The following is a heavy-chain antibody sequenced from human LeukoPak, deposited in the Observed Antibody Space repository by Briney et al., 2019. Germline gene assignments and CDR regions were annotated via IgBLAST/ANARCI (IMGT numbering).Heavy chain of an antibody. D-gene: IGHD4-11*01. V-gene: IGHV3-53*01. CDR1: GFTVSSNY. J-gene: IGHJ6*03. CDR2: IYSGGST. CDR3: ARAPTVTGSYYYYYMDV. Sequence: AGSLTLTCAASGFTVSSNYLSWVRQAPGKGLEWVSVIYSGGSTYYADSVKGRFTISRDNSKNTLYIQMNSLRAEDTAVYYCARAPTVTGSYYYYYMDVWGKGTTVTVSS.